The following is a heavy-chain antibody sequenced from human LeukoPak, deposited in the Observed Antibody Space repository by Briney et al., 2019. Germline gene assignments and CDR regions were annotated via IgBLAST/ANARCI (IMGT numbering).Heavy chain of an antibody. Sequence: GGSLRLSCAASGFTFGSYWIGWVRKMPGKGLEWMGIIYPGDSDTRYSPSFQGQVTISADKSISTAYLQWSSLKASDTAMYYCARPPIPRRYCSSTSCYSEGAFDIWGQGTMVTVSS. CDR1: GFTFGSYW. D-gene: IGHD2-2*01. J-gene: IGHJ3*02. V-gene: IGHV5-51*01. CDR3: ARPPIPRRYCSSTSCYSEGAFDI. CDR2: IYPGDSDT.